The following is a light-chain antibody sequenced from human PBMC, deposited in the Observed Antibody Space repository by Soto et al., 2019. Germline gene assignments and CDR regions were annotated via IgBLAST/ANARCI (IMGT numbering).Light chain of an antibody. Sequence: DIHLTQSPCSLSASVGDTVTISCRASQNIDMYLNWYQQKPGKAPRVLISGASSLQSGVPSRFSGSGSGTDFTLTINSLQPEDFASYFCQHTFNSPPWTFGQGTKVDIK. CDR2: GAS. J-gene: IGKJ1*01. CDR3: QHTFNSPPWT. CDR1: QNIDMY. V-gene: IGKV1-39*01.